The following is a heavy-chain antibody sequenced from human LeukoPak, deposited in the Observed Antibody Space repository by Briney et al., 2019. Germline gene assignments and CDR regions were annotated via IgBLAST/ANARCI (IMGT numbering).Heavy chain of an antibody. V-gene: IGHV4-30-2*03. J-gene: IGHJ4*02. Sequence: KPSQTLSLTCTVSGGSISSGGYYWSWIRQHPGKGLEWIGSIYYSGSTYYNPSLKSRVTISVDTSKNQFSLKLSSVTAADTAVYYCARGYYDILTGYYHFDYWGQGTLVTVSS. CDR3: ARGYYDILTGYYHFDY. D-gene: IGHD3-9*01. CDR2: IYYSGST. CDR1: GGSISSGGYY.